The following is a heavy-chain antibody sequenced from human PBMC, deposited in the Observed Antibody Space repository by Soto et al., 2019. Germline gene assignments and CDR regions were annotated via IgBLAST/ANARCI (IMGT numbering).Heavy chain of an antibody. V-gene: IGHV4-39*07. CDR2: FYDGNT. Sequence: PSETLSLTCIVSGGSITRRSSYWAWIRQPPGKGLEWVGTFYDGNTYHNPSLKSRVTISVDTSKNQFSLKLSSVTAADTAVYYCARDGYYYGSGSLNWFDPWGQGTLVTVSS. D-gene: IGHD3-10*01. J-gene: IGHJ5*02. CDR3: ARDGYYYGSGSLNWFDP. CDR1: GGSITRRSSY.